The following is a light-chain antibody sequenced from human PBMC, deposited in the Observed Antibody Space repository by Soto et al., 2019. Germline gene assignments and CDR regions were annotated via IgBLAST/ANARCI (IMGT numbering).Light chain of an antibody. CDR2: AAS. CDR1: QSISSW. CDR3: QQYKSYSPRT. Sequence: DIQMTQSPSTLSASVGDRVTVTCRASQSISSWLAWYQQKPGKAPKLRIYAASSLQSGVPSRFSGSGSGTEFTLTISSLQPDDSATYYCQQYKSYSPRTFGQGTKVDIK. V-gene: IGKV1-5*01. J-gene: IGKJ1*01.